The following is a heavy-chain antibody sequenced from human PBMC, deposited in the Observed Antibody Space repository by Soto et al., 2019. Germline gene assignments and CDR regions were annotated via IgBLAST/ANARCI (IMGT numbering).Heavy chain of an antibody. CDR1: GVSLSSGAHY. CDR3: ARFWSSGNYGRGPFDY. Sequence: QLQESGPGLVKASQTLSLTCSVSGVSLSSGAHYWGRIRQRAGKDLEFIGFIYHRGNTYYNPSLKSRLSISLDTSENHFFLNLTSVTAADTAVYYCARFWSSGNYGRGPFDYWGQGALVTVSS. J-gene: IGHJ4*02. CDR2: IYHRGNT. V-gene: IGHV4-31*03. D-gene: IGHD3-10*01.